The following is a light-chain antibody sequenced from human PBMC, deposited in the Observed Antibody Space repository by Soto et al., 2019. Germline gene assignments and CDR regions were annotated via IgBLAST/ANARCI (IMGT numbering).Light chain of an antibody. CDR3: QQYNSYSWT. Sequence: DIQMTQSPSTLSGSVGDRVTITCRASQTISSWLAWYQQKPGKAPKLLIYDASSLESGVPSRFSGSRSGTEFTLTITSLQPVDFATYYCQQYNSYSWTFGQGTKVDIK. CDR1: QTISSW. J-gene: IGKJ1*01. CDR2: DAS. V-gene: IGKV1-5*01.